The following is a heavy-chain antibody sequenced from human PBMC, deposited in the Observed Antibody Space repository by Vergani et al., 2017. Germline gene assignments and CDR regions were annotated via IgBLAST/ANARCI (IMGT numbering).Heavy chain of an antibody. CDR2: IHPGGST. Sequence: QVKLQESGPGLLKPSQTLSLTCTVSGESIRSGSHYWSWIRQPAGKGPEWIGHIHPGGSTDLNPSFKSRVSISVDTSKSQFSLKLNSVTVADTAVYYCARSRPYCTSGSCPAIWGQGTLVTVSS. CDR1: GESIRSGSHY. V-gene: IGHV4-61*02. J-gene: IGHJ4*02. CDR3: ARSRPYCTSGSCPAI. D-gene: IGHD2-15*01.